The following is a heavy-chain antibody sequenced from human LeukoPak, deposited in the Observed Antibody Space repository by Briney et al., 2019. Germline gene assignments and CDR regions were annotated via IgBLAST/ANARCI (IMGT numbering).Heavy chain of an antibody. CDR1: GFTFSSYA. D-gene: IGHD6-13*01. Sequence: PGGSLRLSCAASGFTFSSYAMNWVRQAPGKGLEWVSCIRGGGDTSYYADSAKGRFTISRDNSRNTLYLQMNSLRAEDTAVYYCAKDRYSSRGNCFDTWGQGTLVTVSS. V-gene: IGHV3-23*01. J-gene: IGHJ5*02. CDR2: IRGGGDTS. CDR3: AKDRYSSRGNCFDT.